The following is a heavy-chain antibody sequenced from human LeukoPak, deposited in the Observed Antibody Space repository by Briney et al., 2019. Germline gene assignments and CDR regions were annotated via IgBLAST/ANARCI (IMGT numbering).Heavy chain of an antibody. V-gene: IGHV4-59*12. CDR2: IYYSGST. CDR1: GGSISSYY. J-gene: IGHJ4*02. CDR3: ARGLGGY. D-gene: IGHD3-16*01. Sequence: SETLSLTCTASGGSISSYYWSWIRQPPGKGLEWIGYIYYSGSTNYNPSLKSRVTISVDTSKNQFSLKLSSVTAAETAVYYCARGLGGYWGQGTLVTVSS.